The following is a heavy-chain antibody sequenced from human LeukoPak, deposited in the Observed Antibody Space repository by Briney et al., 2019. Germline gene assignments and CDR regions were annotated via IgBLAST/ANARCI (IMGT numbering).Heavy chain of an antibody. V-gene: IGHV3-66*02. D-gene: IGHD5-24*01. CDR2: IYSGGST. CDR3: ARDTSMAAYWYFDL. Sequence: GGFLRLSCAASGFTVSSNYMSWVRQAPGKGLEWVSVIYSGGSTYYADSVKGRFTISRDNSKNTLYLQMNSLRAEDTAVYYCARDTSMAAYWYFDLWGRGTLVTVSS. CDR1: GFTVSSNY. J-gene: IGHJ2*01.